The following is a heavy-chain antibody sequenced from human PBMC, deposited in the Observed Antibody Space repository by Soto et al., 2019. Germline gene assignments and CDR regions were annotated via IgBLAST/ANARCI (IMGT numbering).Heavy chain of an antibody. V-gene: IGHV4-59*01. Sequence: VTLALTCPVSGGDISSCYGSWSRQPPGGGLEWIVYIYYSGSTNYNPSLKSRVTISVDTSKNQFSLKLSSVTAADTAVYYCARDIGAYYDFWSGYYTNWFDPWGQGNLVTVSS. CDR2: IYYSGST. CDR1: GGDISSCY. D-gene: IGHD3-3*01. CDR3: ARDIGAYYDFWSGYYTNWFDP. J-gene: IGHJ5*02.